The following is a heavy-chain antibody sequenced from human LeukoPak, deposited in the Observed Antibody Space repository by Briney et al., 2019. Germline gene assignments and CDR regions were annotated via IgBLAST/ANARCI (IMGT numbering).Heavy chain of an antibody. D-gene: IGHD6-13*01. CDR2: MNPNSGNT. J-gene: IGHJ5*02. CDR3: ARGLLQQLVLWFDP. V-gene: IGHV1-8*01. Sequence: GASVKVSCKASGYTFTSYDINWVRQATGQGLEWMGWMNPNSGNTGYAQKFQGRVTMTRNTSISTAYMELSSLRSEDTAVYYRARGLLQQLVLWFDPWGQGTLVTVSS. CDR1: GYTFTSYD.